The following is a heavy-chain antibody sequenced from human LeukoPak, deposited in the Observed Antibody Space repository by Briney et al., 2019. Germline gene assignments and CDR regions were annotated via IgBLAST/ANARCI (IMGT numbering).Heavy chain of an antibody. CDR1: GFTFSNAW. J-gene: IGHJ3*02. CDR2: IKEDGSEI. D-gene: IGHD3-22*01. CDR3: VRGPRYYDDSGFHYGVFDI. Sequence: GGSLRLSCAASGFTFSNAWMSWVRQAPGKGLEWVANIKEDGSEIYYVDAVKGRFIIPRDNSKNTLSLQMNSLTADDTAVYYCVRGPRYYDDSGFHYGVFDIWGQGTVVTVSS. V-gene: IGHV3-7*03.